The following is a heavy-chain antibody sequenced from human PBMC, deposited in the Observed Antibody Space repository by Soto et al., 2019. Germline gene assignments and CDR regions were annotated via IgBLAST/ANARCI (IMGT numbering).Heavy chain of an antibody. J-gene: IGHJ6*02. CDR3: ARDVTTPVAPYYYYGMDV. CDR1: GGTFSSYA. V-gene: IGHV1-69*12. Sequence: QVQLVQSGAEVKKPGSSVKVSCKASGGTFSSYAISWVRQAPGQGLEWMGGIIPIFGTANYAQKFQGRVTITADEATSTAYMELSSLRSEDTAVYYCARDVTTPVAPYYYYGMDVWGQGTTVTVSS. CDR2: IIPIFGTA. D-gene: IGHD4-17*01.